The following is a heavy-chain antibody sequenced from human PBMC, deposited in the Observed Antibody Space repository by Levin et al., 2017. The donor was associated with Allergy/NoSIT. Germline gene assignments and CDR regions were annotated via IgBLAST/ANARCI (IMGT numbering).Heavy chain of an antibody. CDR3: SNTPGVLGESTVRHKYGMEV. D-gene: IGHD3-16*01. J-gene: IGHJ6*02. CDR2: ISGNGDST. Sequence: GGSLRLSCAASGFTFSNYAMSWVRQAPGEGLAWVSAISGNGDSTNYADSVKGRFTISRDNSRNTLFLQMNSLRAEDTAVYYCSNTPGVLGESTVRHKYGMEVWGQGTTVTVSS. V-gene: IGHV3-23*01. CDR1: GFTFSNYA.